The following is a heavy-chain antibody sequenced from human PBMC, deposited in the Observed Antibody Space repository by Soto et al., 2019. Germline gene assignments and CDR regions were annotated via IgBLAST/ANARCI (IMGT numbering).Heavy chain of an antibody. Sequence: QVQLVQSGAEVKTPGASVKVSCKASGYTFTSYDINWVRQATGQGLEWMGWMNPNSGNTGYAQKFQGRVTMTRNTSISTAYMELSSLRSEDTAVYYCARSYCSGGSCYSRSDFDYWGQGTLVTVSS. V-gene: IGHV1-8*01. CDR2: MNPNSGNT. CDR3: ARSYCSGGSCYSRSDFDY. J-gene: IGHJ4*02. D-gene: IGHD2-15*01. CDR1: GYTFTSYD.